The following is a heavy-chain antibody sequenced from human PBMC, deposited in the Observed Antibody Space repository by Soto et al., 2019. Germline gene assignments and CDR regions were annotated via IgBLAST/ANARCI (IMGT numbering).Heavy chain of an antibody. CDR2: IYYSGST. CDR3: ARHARYCSSTSCYGSYYYGMDV. Sequence: SETLSLTCTVSGGSISSSNYYWGWIRQPPGKGLEWIGSIYYSGSTYYNPSLKSRVTISVDTSKNQFSLKLSSVTAADTAVYYCARHARYCSSTSCYGSYYYGMDVWGQGTTVTVSS. D-gene: IGHD2-2*01. V-gene: IGHV4-39*01. CDR1: GGSISSSNYY. J-gene: IGHJ6*02.